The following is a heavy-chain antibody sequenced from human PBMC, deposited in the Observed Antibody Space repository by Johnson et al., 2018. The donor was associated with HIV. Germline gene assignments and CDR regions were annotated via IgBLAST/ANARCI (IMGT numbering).Heavy chain of an antibody. CDR1: GFTFSDVW. Sequence: EVQLVESGGGSVKPGDSLRLSCAASGFTFSDVWMTWVRQAPGRGLEWLGRIKTKTEGGTTDYAAPVKGRFTISRDDSINELYLQMNSLKSEDMAVYYCTTGDCSGGSCHAFDIWGQGTMVTVSS. J-gene: IGHJ3*02. D-gene: IGHD2-15*01. CDR3: TTGDCSGGSCHAFDI. CDR2: IKTKTEGGTT. V-gene: IGHV3-15*01.